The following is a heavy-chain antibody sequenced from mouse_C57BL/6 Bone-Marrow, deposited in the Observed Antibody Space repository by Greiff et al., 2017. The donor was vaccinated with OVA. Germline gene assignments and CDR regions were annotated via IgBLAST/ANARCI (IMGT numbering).Heavy chain of an antibody. J-gene: IGHJ2*01. CDR3: SIYCNYVDY. V-gene: IGHV7-3*01. CDR2: IRNKANGYTT. Sequence: EVKLVESGGGLVQPGGSLSLSCAASGFTFTDYYMSWVRQPPGKALEWLGIIRNKANGYTTEYNASVKGRFTISRDNSQSILYLHMNALRAEDIATYSCSIYCNYVDYWGQGTTLTVSS. CDR1: GFTFTDYY.